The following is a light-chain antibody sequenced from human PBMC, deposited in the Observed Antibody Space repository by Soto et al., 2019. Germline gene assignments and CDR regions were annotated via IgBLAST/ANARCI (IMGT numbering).Light chain of an antibody. J-gene: IGLJ2*01. V-gene: IGLV1-40*01. CDR3: QSYDSSLSASV. CDR1: SSNIGAGYA. Sequence: QSVLTQPPSVSGAPGQRVTISCSGSSSNIGAGYAVHWYQQFPGIAPKLLIYDNTNRPSGVPDRFSGSKSGTSASLAITGLQAEDEADYYCQSYDSSLSASVFGGGTKLTVL. CDR2: DNT.